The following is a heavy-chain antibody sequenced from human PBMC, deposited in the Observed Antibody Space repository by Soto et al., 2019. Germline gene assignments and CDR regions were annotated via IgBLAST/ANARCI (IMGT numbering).Heavy chain of an antibody. CDR3: ARALLQLDFDRPNWLDP. Sequence: ASVKVSCKASGYTFTSYYMHWVRRAPGQGLEWMGIINPSGGSTSYAQKFQGRVTMTRDTSTSTVYMELSSLRSGDTAVYYCARALLQLDFDRPNWLDPWGQGTLVTVSS. CDR1: GYTFTSYY. J-gene: IGHJ5*02. V-gene: IGHV1-46*03. D-gene: IGHD3-9*01. CDR2: INPSGGST.